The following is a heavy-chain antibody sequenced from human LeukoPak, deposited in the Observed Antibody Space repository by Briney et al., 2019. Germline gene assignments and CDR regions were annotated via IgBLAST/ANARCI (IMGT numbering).Heavy chain of an antibody. CDR1: GLTLSSYW. D-gene: IGHD3-10*01. J-gene: IGHJ4*02. V-gene: IGHV3-7*01. CDR3: ARGRGSYSFDY. CDR2: IKQDGSEK. Sequence: GGSLRLSCAASGLTLSSYWMSWVRQAPGKGLEWVANIKQDGSEKYYVDSVKGRFTISRDNAKNSLYLQMNSLRAEDTAVYYCARGRGSYSFDYWGQGTLVTVSS.